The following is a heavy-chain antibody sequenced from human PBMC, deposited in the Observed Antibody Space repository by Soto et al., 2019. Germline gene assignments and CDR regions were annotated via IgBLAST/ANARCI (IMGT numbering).Heavy chain of an antibody. V-gene: IGHV1-18*04. D-gene: IGHD3-22*01. CDR2: ISAYNGNT. CDR3: ARGFHDSSGYPFDY. Sequence: ASVKVSCKASGYTFTSYGISWVLQAPGQGLEWMGWISAYNGNTNYAQKFQGRVTITADESTSTAYMELSSLRSEDTAVYYCARGFHDSSGYPFDYWGQGTLVTVSS. CDR1: GYTFTSYG. J-gene: IGHJ4*02.